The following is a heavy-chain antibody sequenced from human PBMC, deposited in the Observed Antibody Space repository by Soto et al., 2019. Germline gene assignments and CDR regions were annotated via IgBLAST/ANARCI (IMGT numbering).Heavy chain of an antibody. Sequence: QVQLVESGGGAXQPGESLRLSCVASGFDFTYYAMHWVRQAPGKGLESVAVMSSDGSKIHHTDSVKGRFTISRDNSKNTLYLQMNSLRKEDTAVYFCAKDEGVGGTLGLFDYWGQGTLVSVSS. CDR3: AKDEGVGGTLGLFDY. CDR2: MSSDGSKI. CDR1: GFDFTYYA. V-gene: IGHV3-30*18. J-gene: IGHJ4*02. D-gene: IGHD1-26*01.